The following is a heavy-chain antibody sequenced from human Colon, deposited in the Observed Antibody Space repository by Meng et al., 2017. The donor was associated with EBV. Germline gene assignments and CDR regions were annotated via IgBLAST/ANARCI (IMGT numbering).Heavy chain of an antibody. Sequence: QVQLQQWGAGLLKPSXXXXLTCAVNGGSLSGAYWNWIRQPPGKGLEWIGEMYHSGTTNYNPSLKSRVTISMGKSNNQLSLKLNSVTAADTAVYYCATQESRDGHNPYWGQGTLVTVSS. CDR1: GGSLSGAY. CDR2: MYHSGTT. CDR3: ATQESRDGHNPY. V-gene: IGHV4-34*01. D-gene: IGHD5-24*01. J-gene: IGHJ4*02.